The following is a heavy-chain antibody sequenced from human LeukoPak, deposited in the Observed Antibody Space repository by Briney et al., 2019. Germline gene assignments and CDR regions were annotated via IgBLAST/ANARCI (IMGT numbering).Heavy chain of an antibody. CDR2: FHPEDGET. Sequence: ATLKLSCKVSGFSLTALSLDWVRQSPGTGLEWMGGFHPEDGETVYEQKFQGRVTMTEDASTDTVYMELSSLRSDDTAVYYCATEDYDRKWDVWGRGTTVTVSS. D-gene: IGHD3-22*01. J-gene: IGHJ6*04. CDR3: ATEDYDRKWDV. CDR1: GFSLTALS. V-gene: IGHV1-24*01.